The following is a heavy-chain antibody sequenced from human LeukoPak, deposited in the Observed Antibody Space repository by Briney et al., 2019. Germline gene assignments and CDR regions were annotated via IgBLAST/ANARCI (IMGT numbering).Heavy chain of an antibody. CDR2: ISGSGTVT. Sequence: PGGSLRLSCAASGFTFSNHAMNWVRQAPGKGLEWVSIISGSGTVTYYADSVKGRFTISRENSKNTLYLQMNSLRAEDTALYYCARAPFYYGSSGYPYFDGWGQGTLVTVSS. CDR1: GFTFSNHA. D-gene: IGHD3-22*01. CDR3: ARAPFYYGSSGYPYFDG. V-gene: IGHV3-23*01. J-gene: IGHJ4*02.